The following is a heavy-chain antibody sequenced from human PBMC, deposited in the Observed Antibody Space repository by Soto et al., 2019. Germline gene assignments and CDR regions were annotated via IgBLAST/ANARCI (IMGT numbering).Heavy chain of an antibody. Sequence: NPSETLSLTCTVSGGSISSYYWSWIRQPPGKGLEWIGYIYYSGSTNYNPSLKSRVTISVDTSKNQFSLKLSSVTAADTAVYYCARDQGNGGYCSGGSCPELLGYAFDIWGQGTMVTVSS. CDR1: GGSISSYY. D-gene: IGHD2-15*01. CDR3: ARDQGNGGYCSGGSCPELLGYAFDI. V-gene: IGHV4-59*01. CDR2: IYYSGST. J-gene: IGHJ3*02.